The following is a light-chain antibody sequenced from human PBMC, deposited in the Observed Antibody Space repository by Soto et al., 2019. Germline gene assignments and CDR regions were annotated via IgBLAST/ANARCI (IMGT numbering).Light chain of an antibody. J-gene: IGKJ3*01. V-gene: IGKV1-33*01. CDR2: DAS. CDR1: QGISNY. Sequence: DIQMTQSPSSLSASVGDRVTITCQASQGISNYLNWYQQKPGKAPKLLIYDASNLETGVPSRFSGSGSGTDFTFTINSLQPEDIATYYCQQYGNLPFTFGPGTKVHIK. CDR3: QQYGNLPFT.